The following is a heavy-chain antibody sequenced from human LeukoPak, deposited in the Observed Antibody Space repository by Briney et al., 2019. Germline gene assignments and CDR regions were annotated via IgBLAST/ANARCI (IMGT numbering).Heavy chain of an antibody. V-gene: IGHV4-39*07. Sequence: SETLSLTCTVSGGSISSSSYYWGWIRQPPGKGLEWIGSIYYSGSTYYNPSLKSRVTISVDTSKNQFSLKLSSVTAADTAVYYCARGRRGYSYGHFYWGQGTLVTVSS. CDR3: ARGRRGYSYGHFY. J-gene: IGHJ4*02. D-gene: IGHD5-18*01. CDR2: IYYSGST. CDR1: GGSISSSSYY.